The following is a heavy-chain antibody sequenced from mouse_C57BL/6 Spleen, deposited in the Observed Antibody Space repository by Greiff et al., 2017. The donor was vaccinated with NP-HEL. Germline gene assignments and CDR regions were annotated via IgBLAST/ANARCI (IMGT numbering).Heavy chain of an antibody. CDR2: IDPSDSET. V-gene: IGHV1-52*01. J-gene: IGHJ2*01. CDR3: ARYNGSRYYFDY. D-gene: IGHD1-1*01. CDR1: GYTFTSYW. Sequence: QVQLQQPGAELVRPGSSVKLSCKASGYTFTSYWMHWVKQRPIQGLEWIGNIDPSDSETHYNQKFKDKATLTVDKSSSTAYMQLSSLTSEDSAVYYCARYNGSRYYFDYWGQGTTRTVSS.